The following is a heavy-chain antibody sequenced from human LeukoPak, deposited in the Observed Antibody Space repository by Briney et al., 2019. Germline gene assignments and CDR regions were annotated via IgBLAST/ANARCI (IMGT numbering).Heavy chain of an antibody. J-gene: IGHJ4*02. D-gene: IGHD3-10*01. CDR1: GFTFSSYE. Sequence: GGSLRLSCAASGFTFSSYEMNWVRQAPGKGLEWVSSISSSSSYIYYADSVKGRFTISRDNAKNSLYLQMNSLRAEDTAVYYCARDSGWRAFDYWGQGTLVTVSS. CDR2: ISSSSSYI. CDR3: ARDSGWRAFDY. V-gene: IGHV3-21*01.